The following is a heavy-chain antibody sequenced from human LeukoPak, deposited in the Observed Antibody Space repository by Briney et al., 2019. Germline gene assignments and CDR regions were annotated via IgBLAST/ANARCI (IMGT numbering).Heavy chain of an antibody. CDR2: IIPIFGTA. D-gene: IGHD3-3*01. CDR3: ARDLSRHFGVPQPYYYMDV. CDR1: GGTFSSYA. Sequence: AASVKVSCKASGGTFSSYAISWVRQAPGQGLEWMGGIIPIFGTANYAQKFQGRVTITADESTSTAYMELSSLRSEDTAVYYCARDLSRHFGVPQPYYYMDVWGKGTTVTVSS. V-gene: IGHV1-69*01. J-gene: IGHJ6*03.